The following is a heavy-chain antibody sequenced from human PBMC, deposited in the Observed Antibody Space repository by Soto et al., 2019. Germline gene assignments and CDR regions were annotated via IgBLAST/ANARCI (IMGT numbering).Heavy chain of an antibody. CDR1: GFTFSSYG. CDR2: IWYDGSNK. CDR3: ASQLGYCSSTSCYAMFAFDP. J-gene: IGHJ5*02. D-gene: IGHD2-2*01. V-gene: IGHV3-33*01. Sequence: QVQLVESGGGVVQPGRSLRLSCAASGFTFSSYGMHWVRQAPGKGLEWVAVIWYDGSNKYYADSVKGRFTISRDNSKNKLYLQMNSLRAEDTAVYYCASQLGYCSSTSCYAMFAFDPWGQGTLVTVSS.